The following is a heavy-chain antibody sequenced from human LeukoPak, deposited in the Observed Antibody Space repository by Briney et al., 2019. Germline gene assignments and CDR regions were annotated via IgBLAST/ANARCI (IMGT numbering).Heavy chain of an antibody. V-gene: IGHV4-61*10. CDR2: IYYSGST. J-gene: IGHJ4*02. D-gene: IGHD3-22*01. CDR3: ARVTGYMIEDYFDY. Sequence: SETLSLTCTVSGGSISSGSYYWSWIRQPAGKGLEWIGYIYYSGSTNYNPSLKSRVTISVDTSKNQFSLRLSSVTAADTAVYYCARVTGYMIEDYFDYWGQGTLVTVSS. CDR1: GGSISSGSYY.